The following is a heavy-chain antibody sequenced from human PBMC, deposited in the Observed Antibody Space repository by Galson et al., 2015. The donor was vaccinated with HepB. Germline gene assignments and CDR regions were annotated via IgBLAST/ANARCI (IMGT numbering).Heavy chain of an antibody. CDR1: GDSVSSNSAA. D-gene: IGHD6-13*01. CDR2: TYYRSKWYN. CDR3: AREEQQLDYYYYYMDV. J-gene: IGHJ6*03. V-gene: IGHV6-1*01. Sequence: CAISGDSVSSNSAAWNWIRQSPSRGLEWLGRTYYRSKWYNDYAVSVKSRITINPDTSKNQFSLQLNSVTPEDTAVYYCAREEQQLDYYYYYMDVWGKGTTVTVSS.